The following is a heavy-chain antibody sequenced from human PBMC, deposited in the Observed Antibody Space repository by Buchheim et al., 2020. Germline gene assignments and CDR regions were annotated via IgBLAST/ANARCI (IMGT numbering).Heavy chain of an antibody. CDR1: GGTFSSYT. CDR2: IIPILGIA. CDR3: ARDLGWRYCGGDCGNWFDP. V-gene: IGHV1-69*08. D-gene: IGHD2-21*01. J-gene: IGHJ5*02. Sequence: QVQLVQSGAEVKKPGSSVKVSCKASGGTFSSYTISWVRQAPGQGLEWMGRIIPILGIANYAQKFQGRVTITADKSTSTAYMELSSLRSEDTAVYYCARDLGWRYCGGDCGNWFDPWGQGTL.